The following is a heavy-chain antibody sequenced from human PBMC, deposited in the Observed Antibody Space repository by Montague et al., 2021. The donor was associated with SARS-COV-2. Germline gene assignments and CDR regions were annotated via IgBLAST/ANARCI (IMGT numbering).Heavy chain of an antibody. J-gene: IGHJ4*02. Sequence: SETLSLTCAVYGGSFSSYYWTWIRQSPGKGLEWIAEINHSGTTNYNFNPSLRSRVTILVDTSKSQFSLKLSSVTAADTGVYYCARWDPQTLTLIGLRGKSASDYWGQGTLVTVSS. CDR2: INHSGTT. V-gene: IGHV4-34*01. D-gene: IGHD4-23*01. CDR3: ARWDPQTLTLIGLRGKSASDY. CDR1: GGSFSSYY.